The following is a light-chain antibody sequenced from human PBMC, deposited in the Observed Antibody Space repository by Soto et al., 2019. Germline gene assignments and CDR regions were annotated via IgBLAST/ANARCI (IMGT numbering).Light chain of an antibody. CDR3: CSYAGSYNWV. J-gene: IGLJ3*02. CDR1: SSDVGGYNY. CDR2: AVT. V-gene: IGLV2-14*01. Sequence: QSALTQPASVSGSPGQSITISCTGTSSDVGGYNYVSWYQQHPGKAPKLMIYAVTDRPSGVSSRFSGSKSGNTASLTISGLQAEDEADYYCCSYAGSYNWVFGGGTKVTVL.